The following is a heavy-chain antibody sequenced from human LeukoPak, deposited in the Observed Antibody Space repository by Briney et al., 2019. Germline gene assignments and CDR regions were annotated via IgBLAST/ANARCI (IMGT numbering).Heavy chain of an antibody. CDR3: ARRRGSGSYYY. D-gene: IGHD1-26*01. J-gene: IGHJ4*02. CDR2: INHSGST. CDR1: RGSLSGSY. V-gene: IGHV4-34*01. Sequence: PPGTLSLTRTLPRGSLSGSYWSGIRQPPGRGLEWIGQINHSGSTNYTPSLKRRVTISVDTSKNQFPLKLSSVTAADTAVYYCARRRGSGSYYYWGQGTLVTVSS.